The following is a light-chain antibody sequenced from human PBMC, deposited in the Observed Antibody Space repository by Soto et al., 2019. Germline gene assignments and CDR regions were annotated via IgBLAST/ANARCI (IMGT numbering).Light chain of an antibody. J-gene: IGLJ2*01. CDR2: TNN. CDR3: AAWDDSLSGRV. CDR1: SSNTGSNC. Sequence: QSVLTQPPSASGTPGQRVTISCSGSSSNTGSNCVYWYQQLPGTAPKLLIDTNNQRPSGVPDRFSGSKSGTSASLAISGLRSEDEANYYCAAWDDSLSGRVFGGGTKLTVL. V-gene: IGLV1-47*01.